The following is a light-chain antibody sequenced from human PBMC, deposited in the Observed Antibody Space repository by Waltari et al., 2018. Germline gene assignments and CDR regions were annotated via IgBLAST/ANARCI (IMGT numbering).Light chain of an antibody. V-gene: IGLV2-14*03. CDR3: SSYRASSTLVV. CDR1: ISDVGGYNY. J-gene: IGLJ2*01. CDR2: RVS. Sequence: QSALTQPASVSGSPGQSITISCTGTISDVGGYNYVSWDHQHPGKAPKLMIYRVSYRPSGVSSRFSGSKSVNTASLTISGLQAEDEGDYYGSSYRASSTLVVFGGGTKLTVL.